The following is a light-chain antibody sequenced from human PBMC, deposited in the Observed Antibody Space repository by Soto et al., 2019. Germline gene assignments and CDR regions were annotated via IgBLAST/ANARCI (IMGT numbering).Light chain of an antibody. V-gene: IGKV3-20*01. CDR2: GAS. CDR1: QSVSNNY. CDR3: QQYGSSGT. J-gene: IGKJ1*01. Sequence: IVLTQSPCTLSLSPGERATLSCRASQSVSNNYLAWYQQKPGQAPRLLIYGASNRATGIPDRFSGSGSGTDFTLTISRLEPEDFAVYYCQQYGSSGTSGQGTKVDIK.